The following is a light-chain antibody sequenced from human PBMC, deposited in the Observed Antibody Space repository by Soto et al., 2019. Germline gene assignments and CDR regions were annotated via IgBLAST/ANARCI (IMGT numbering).Light chain of an antibody. CDR2: GAS. CDR3: QHRANWPPGAT. CDR1: QSVSTN. V-gene: IGKV3-11*01. J-gene: IGKJ4*01. Sequence: EIVLTQSPATLSLSPGARGTLSCWATQSVSTNLAWYQQKPGQAPRLLIYGASNRVTGIPARFSGSGSGTDFTLTISSLESEDFATYYCQHRANWPPGATFGGGTKVEI.